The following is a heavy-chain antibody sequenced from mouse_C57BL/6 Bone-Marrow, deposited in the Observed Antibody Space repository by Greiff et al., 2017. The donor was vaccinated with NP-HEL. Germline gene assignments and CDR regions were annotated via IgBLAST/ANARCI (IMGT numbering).Heavy chain of an antibody. Sequence: VQLQQSGPELVKPGASVKMSCKASGYTFTDYNMHWVKQSHGKSLEWIGYINPNNGGTSYNQKFKGKATLTVNKSSSTAYMELRSLTSEDSAVYYCATDPHYYGSTYYYAMDYWGQGTSVTVSS. V-gene: IGHV1-22*01. CDR3: ATDPHYYGSTYYYAMDY. D-gene: IGHD1-1*01. CDR2: INPNNGGT. J-gene: IGHJ4*01. CDR1: GYTFTDYN.